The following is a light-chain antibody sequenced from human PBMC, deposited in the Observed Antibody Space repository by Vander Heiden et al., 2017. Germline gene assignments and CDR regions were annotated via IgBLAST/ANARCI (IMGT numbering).Light chain of an antibody. Sequence: IRLNQSPYSLCASVGDRVTITCQANQDIRNYLNWYRQQPGKAPNLLIDDASNLETAVPSRCRGSGSGTDFTFPISSLLPEDVATYYCRHGDNVNVTFGQGTRLEIK. J-gene: IGKJ5*01. CDR3: RHGDNVNVT. V-gene: IGKV1-33*01. CDR2: DAS. CDR1: QDIRNY.